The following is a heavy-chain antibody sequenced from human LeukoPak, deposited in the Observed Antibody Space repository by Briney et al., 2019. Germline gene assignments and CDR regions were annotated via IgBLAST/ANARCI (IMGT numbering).Heavy chain of an antibody. CDR3: ARDRAGRRYYDSSGYYPY. J-gene: IGHJ4*02. CDR1: GFTFSSYW. CDR2: IKQDGSEK. D-gene: IGHD3-22*01. Sequence: GGSLRLSCAASGFTFSSYWMSWVRQAPGKGLEWVANIKQDGSEKYYVDSVKGRFTISGDNAKNSLYLQMNSLRAEDTAVYYCARDRAGRRYYDSSGYYPYWGQGTLVTVSS. V-gene: IGHV3-7*01.